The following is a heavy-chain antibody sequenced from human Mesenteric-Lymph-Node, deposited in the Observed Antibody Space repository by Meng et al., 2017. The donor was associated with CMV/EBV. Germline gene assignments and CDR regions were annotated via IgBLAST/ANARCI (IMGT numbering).Heavy chain of an antibody. CDR2: INIGEDKT. Sequence: QVQLVQSGAEVKKPGASVKVSCKASGYTFSSYAMHWVRQAPGQRLEWMGWINIGEDKTKTSQNFQGRVTLTRDTSANTAYMELRSLRSDDTALYYCARTNNWGFDYWGQGTLVTVSS. V-gene: IGHV1-3*04. D-gene: IGHD3-16*01. CDR3: ARTNNWGFDY. J-gene: IGHJ4*02. CDR1: GYTFSSYA.